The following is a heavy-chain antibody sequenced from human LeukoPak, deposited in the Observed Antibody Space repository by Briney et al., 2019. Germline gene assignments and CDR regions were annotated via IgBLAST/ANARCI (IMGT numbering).Heavy chain of an antibody. CDR3: ARGSRVVTAFGVDY. Sequence: SETLSLTCTVSRASISSYYWSWLRQPPEKGLEWIGYIFYSGSSNYNPSLKSRVTISVDTSKNQFSLQLSPVTAADTAVYYCARGSRVVTAFGVDYWGQGTLVTVSS. J-gene: IGHJ4*02. CDR1: RASISSYY. CDR2: IFYSGSS. V-gene: IGHV4-59*01. D-gene: IGHD2-21*02.